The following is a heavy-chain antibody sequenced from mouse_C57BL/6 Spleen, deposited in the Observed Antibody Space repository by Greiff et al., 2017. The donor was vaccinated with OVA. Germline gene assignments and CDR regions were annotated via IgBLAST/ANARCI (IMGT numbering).Heavy chain of an antibody. CDR1: GYTFTSYW. D-gene: IGHD3-2*02. CDR2: IDPSDSYT. V-gene: IGHV1-69*01. CDR3: ARSSSGYVWFAY. Sequence: VQLQQSGAELVMPGASVKLSCKASGYTFTSYWMHWVKQRPGQGLEWIGEIDPSDSYTNYNQKFKGKSTLTVDKSSSTAYMQLSSLTSEDSAVYYCARSSSGYVWFAYWGQGTLVTVSA. J-gene: IGHJ3*01.